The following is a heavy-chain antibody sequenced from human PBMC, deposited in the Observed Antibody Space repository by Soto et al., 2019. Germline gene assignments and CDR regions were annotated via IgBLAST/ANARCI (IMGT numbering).Heavy chain of an antibody. J-gene: IGHJ6*03. CDR1: GYTFTTYG. CDR3: ARGAGGWYMDV. Sequence: ASVKVSCKASGYTFTTYGISWVRQAPGQGLEWMGWISSYNGNTKYAQDFQGRVTMTTDTSTSTAYMELRSLRSDDTAVYYCARGAGGWYMDVWGKGTTVTVSS. D-gene: IGHD3-10*01. CDR2: ISSYNGNT. V-gene: IGHV1-18*01.